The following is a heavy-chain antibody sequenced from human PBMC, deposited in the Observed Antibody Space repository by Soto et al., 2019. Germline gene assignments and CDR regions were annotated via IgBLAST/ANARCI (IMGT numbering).Heavy chain of an antibody. CDR2: ITPNSGDT. J-gene: IGHJ4*02. V-gene: IGHV1-2*02. CDR1: GYTFTGSS. D-gene: IGHD7-27*01. Sequence: QVQLVQAGAEVKKPGASVNVSCEASGYTFTGSSIHWVRQAPGQGLEWIGYITPNSGDTIFAQKFQGRVTMTRDTSNSTADMELSRVASDDTAVYYCARDLTGDPNYWGQGTLVTVSS. CDR3: ARDLTGDPNY.